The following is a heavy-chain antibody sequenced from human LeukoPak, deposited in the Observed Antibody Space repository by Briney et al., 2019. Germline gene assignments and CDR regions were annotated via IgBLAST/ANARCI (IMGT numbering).Heavy chain of an antibody. Sequence: ASVKVSCKASGYTFTSYGISWVRQAPGQGLEWMGGISSYNGNTNYAQKLQGRVTMTTDTSTRKAYMELRSLRSDDTSVYYCARDRGVGATYDYWGQGTLVTVSS. J-gene: IGHJ4*02. D-gene: IGHD1-26*01. CDR2: ISSYNGNT. CDR1: GYTFTSYG. CDR3: ARDRGVGATYDY. V-gene: IGHV1-18*01.